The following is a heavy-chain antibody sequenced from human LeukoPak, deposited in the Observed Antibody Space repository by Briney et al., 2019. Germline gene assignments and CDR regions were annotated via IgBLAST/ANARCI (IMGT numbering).Heavy chain of an antibody. V-gene: IGHV1-18*01. J-gene: IGHJ4*02. Sequence: ASVKVSCKASGYTFTSYGISWVRQAPGQGLEWMGWISAYNGNTNYAQKLQGRVTMTTDTSTSTAYMELRNLRSDDTAVYYCARGSIMTTFGGDIVIPFFDYWGQGTLVTVSS. CDR3: ARGSIMTTFGGDIVIPFFDY. CDR2: ISAYNGNT. CDR1: GYTFTSYG. D-gene: IGHD3-16*02.